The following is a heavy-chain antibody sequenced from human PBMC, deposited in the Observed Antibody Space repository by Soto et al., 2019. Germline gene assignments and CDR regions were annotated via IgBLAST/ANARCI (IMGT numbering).Heavy chain of an antibody. CDR2: IYYSGST. V-gene: IGHV4-30-4*01. D-gene: IGHD5-18*01. CDR3: ARASRVVTDV. CDR1: GGSISSGDYY. Sequence: SETLSLTCTVSGGSISSGDYYWSWIRQPPGKGLEWIGYIYYSGSTYYNPSLKSRVTISVDTSKNQFSLKLSSVTAADTAVYYCARASRVVTDVWSQGTTDNVSS. J-gene: IGHJ6*02.